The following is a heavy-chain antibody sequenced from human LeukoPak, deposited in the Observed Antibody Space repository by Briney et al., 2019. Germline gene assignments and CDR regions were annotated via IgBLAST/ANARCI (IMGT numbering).Heavy chain of an antibody. Sequence: GGSLRLSCAASGFTFSVYAMHWVRQAPGKGLEWMAVLSYDATNKYHADSVKGRFTISRDNSGNTLYLQMNSLRAEDTAVYYCARDGYSYGSYGMDVWGQGTTVTVSS. CDR2: LSYDATNK. J-gene: IGHJ6*02. CDR1: GFTFSVYA. CDR3: ARDGYSYGSYGMDV. V-gene: IGHV3-30-3*01. D-gene: IGHD5-18*01.